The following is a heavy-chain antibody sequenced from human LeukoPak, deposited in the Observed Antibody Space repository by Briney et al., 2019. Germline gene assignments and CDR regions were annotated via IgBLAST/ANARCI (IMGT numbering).Heavy chain of an antibody. D-gene: IGHD2/OR15-2a*01. CDR2: IRGNGGGT. J-gene: IGHJ6*02. V-gene: IGHV3-23*01. CDR3: VKDFYTGWTRLDV. Sequence: PGGSLRLSCAASGFTFSSYAMSWVRQAPGKGLEWASSIRGNGGGTYYADSVKGRFTISRDNSKNTLYLQMNSLRAEDTALYYCVKDFYTGWTRLDVWGQGTTVTVSS. CDR1: GFTFSSYA.